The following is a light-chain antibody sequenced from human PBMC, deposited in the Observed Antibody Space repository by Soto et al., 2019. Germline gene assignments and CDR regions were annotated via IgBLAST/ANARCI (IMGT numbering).Light chain of an antibody. CDR1: QSIGSW. CDR2: KAS. V-gene: IGKV1-5*03. J-gene: IGKJ1*01. Sequence: DIQMTQSPSTLSASVGDRVTTTCRASQSIGSWLAWYQQKPGKAPKLLIYKASSLESGVPSRFSGSGSRTEFALTISSLQPDDFASYYCQQYGSYSPWTFGQGTKVEIK. CDR3: QQYGSYSPWT.